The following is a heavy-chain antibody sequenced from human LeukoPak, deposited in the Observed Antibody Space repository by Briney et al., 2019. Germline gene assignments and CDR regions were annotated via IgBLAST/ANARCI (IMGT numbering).Heavy chain of an antibody. CDR1: GFTFGSCA. CDR2: ISSTSSYT. J-gene: IGHJ4*02. V-gene: IGHV3-21*05. D-gene: IGHD6-13*01. Sequence: GGSLRLSCAASGFTFGSCAMHWVRQAPGKGLEWVSYISSTSSYTAYADSVKGRFTISRDNAKNSLYLQMNSLRAEDTAVYFCAKATNTATGTPTLAIDYWGQGTLVTVSS. CDR3: AKATNTATGTPTLAIDY.